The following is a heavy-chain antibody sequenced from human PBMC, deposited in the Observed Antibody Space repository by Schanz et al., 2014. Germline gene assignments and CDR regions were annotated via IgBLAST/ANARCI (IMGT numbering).Heavy chain of an antibody. CDR3: ARDRGHGDLPGDI. Sequence: QVQLQQWGAGLLKPSETLSLTCAVYGGSFSSNYWSWIRQPPGKGLEWIGEIYHSGNTNYNPSLKSRVTISVDTSKNQFSLNLSSATAADTAVYYCARDRGHGDLPGDIWGQGTMVTVSS. CDR2: IYHSGNT. V-gene: IGHV4-34*02. D-gene: IGHD4-17*01. J-gene: IGHJ3*02. CDR1: GGSFSSNY.